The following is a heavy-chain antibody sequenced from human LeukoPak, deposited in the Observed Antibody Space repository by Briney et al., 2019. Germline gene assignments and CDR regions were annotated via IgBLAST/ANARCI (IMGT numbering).Heavy chain of an antibody. J-gene: IGHJ4*02. Sequence: GGSLRLSCAASGFTFSNSWMAWVRQAPGKGLQWVANINRDGSTKHYADSLKGRSTISRDNPKNSLYLQMNNLRADDTAVYYCTRDTEGSLDYWGQGILVTVAS. CDR2: INRDGSTK. CDR3: TRDTEGSLDY. CDR1: GFTFSNSW. V-gene: IGHV3-7*01. D-gene: IGHD1-26*01.